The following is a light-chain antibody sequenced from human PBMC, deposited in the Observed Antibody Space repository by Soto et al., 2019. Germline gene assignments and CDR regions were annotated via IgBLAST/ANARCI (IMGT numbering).Light chain of an antibody. J-gene: IGLJ1*01. CDR3: NSFTSATSTTPYV. V-gene: IGLV2-14*01. CDR1: SSDVGAYNY. CDR2: DVS. Sequence: QYALTQPASVSGSPGQSITISCTGTSSDVGAYNYVSWYQQHPGKAPKLIIYDVSNRPSGVSDRFSGSKSGNTASLTVSGLQAEDEGDYYCNSFTSATSTTPYVFGTGTKLTVL.